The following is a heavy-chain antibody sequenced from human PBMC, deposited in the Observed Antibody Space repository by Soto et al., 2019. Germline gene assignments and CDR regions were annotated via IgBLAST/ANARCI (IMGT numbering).Heavy chain of an antibody. D-gene: IGHD2-21*02. CDR3: ARGHIVVVTAMGWFDP. V-gene: IGHV1-69*12. Sequence: QVQLVQSGAEVKKPGSSVKDSCKASGGTFSSYAISRVRQAPGQGLEWMGGIIPIFGTANYAQKFQGRVTITADESTSTAYMELSSLRSEDTAVYYCARGHIVVVTAMGWFDPWGQGTLVTVSS. CDR1: GGTFSSYA. J-gene: IGHJ5*02. CDR2: IIPIFGTA.